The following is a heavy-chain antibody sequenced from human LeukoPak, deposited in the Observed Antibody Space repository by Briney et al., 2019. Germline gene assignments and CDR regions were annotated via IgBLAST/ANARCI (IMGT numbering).Heavy chain of an antibody. J-gene: IGHJ4*02. Sequence: SETLSLTCTVSGGSISSYYWSWIRQPPGKGLEWIGYIYYSGSTNYNPSLQSRVTISVDTSKNQFSLKLSSVTAADTAVYYCASSLPHADIVVVPAAILRLDYWGQGTLVTVSS. D-gene: IGHD2-2*02. CDR3: ASSLPHADIVVVPAAILRLDY. CDR2: IYYSGST. CDR1: GGSISSYY. V-gene: IGHV4-59*01.